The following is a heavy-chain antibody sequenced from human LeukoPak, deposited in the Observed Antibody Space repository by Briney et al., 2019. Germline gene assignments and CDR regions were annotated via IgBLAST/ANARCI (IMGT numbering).Heavy chain of an antibody. CDR3: ARARVGATIGYYYYMDV. V-gene: IGHV4-59*01. CDR2: IYYSGST. CDR1: GGSISSYY. Sequence: PLETLSLTCTVSGGSISSYYWSWIRQPPGKGLAWIGYIYYSGSTNDNPSLKSRVTISVDTSKNQFSLKLSSVTAADTAVYYCARARVGATIGYYYYMDVWGKGTTVTVSS. J-gene: IGHJ6*03. D-gene: IGHD1-26*01.